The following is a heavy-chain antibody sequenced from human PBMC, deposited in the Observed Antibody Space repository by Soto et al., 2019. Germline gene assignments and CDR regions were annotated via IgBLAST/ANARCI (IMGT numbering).Heavy chain of an antibody. CDR1: GYTFTSYY. CDR3: AKDIWDSGRYFFAY. J-gene: IGHJ4*02. CDR2: ISGYNGNT. Sequence: SVKVSCKASGYTFTSYYINWVRQAPGQRLEWMGWISGYNGNTNYAQKLQGRVTMTRDTSAIIAYMELSSLRSDDTAVYYCAKDIWDSGRYFFAYWGQGTFVPGSS. D-gene: IGHD1-26*01. V-gene: IGHV1-18*01.